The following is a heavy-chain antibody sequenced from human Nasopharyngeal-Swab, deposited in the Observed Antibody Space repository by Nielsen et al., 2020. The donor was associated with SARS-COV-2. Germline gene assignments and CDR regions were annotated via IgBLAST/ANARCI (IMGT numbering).Heavy chain of an antibody. J-gene: IGHJ6*03. CDR1: GFTFSDCW. Sequence: GESLKISCVVSGFTFSDCWMSWVRQAPGKGLEWVSHINQDGSEKYYVDSMKGRFTISRDNAKNSVYLQINSLRAEDTALYFCARDGYSYDFSSYYMDVWGKGTTVTVSS. CDR2: INQDGSEK. D-gene: IGHD5-18*01. CDR3: ARDGYSYDFSSYYMDV. V-gene: IGHV3-7*01.